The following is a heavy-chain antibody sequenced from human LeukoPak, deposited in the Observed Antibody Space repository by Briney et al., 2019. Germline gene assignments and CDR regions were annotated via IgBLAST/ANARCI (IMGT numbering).Heavy chain of an antibody. Sequence: SETLSLTCAVYGGSFSGYYWSWIRQPPGKGLEWIGEINHSGSTNYNPSLKSRVTISVDTCKNQFSLKLSSVTAADTAVYYCARALGDYWGQGTLVTVSS. D-gene: IGHD7-27*01. V-gene: IGHV4-34*01. CDR2: INHSGST. J-gene: IGHJ4*02. CDR1: GGSFSGYY. CDR3: ARALGDY.